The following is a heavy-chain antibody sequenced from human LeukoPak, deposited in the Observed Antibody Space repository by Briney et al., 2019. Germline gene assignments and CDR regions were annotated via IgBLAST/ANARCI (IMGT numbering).Heavy chain of an antibody. V-gene: IGHV3-43*02. CDR3: ARDRVYGGADY. Sequence: GGSLRLSCAASGFTFHNYVIHWVREAPGKGLEWVSLTSGDGITTYFADSVKGRFTISRDNSKSSLFLQMNSLRTEDTALYYCARDRVYGGADYWGQGTLVTVSS. CDR1: GFTFHNYV. D-gene: IGHD5/OR15-5a*01. J-gene: IGHJ4*02. CDR2: TSGDGITT.